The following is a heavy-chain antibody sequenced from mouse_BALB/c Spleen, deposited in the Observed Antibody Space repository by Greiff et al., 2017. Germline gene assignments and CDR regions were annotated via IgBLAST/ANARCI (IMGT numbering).Heavy chain of an antibody. J-gene: IGHJ4*01. D-gene: IGHD1-1*01. Sequence: EVKLQESGPGLVKPSQSLSLTCTVTGYSITSDYAWNWIRQFPGNKLEWMGYISYSGSTSYNPSLKSRISITRDTSKNQFFLQLNSVTTEDTATYYCAVYYYGSSGYAMDYWGQGTSVTVSS. CDR2: ISYSGST. CDR1: GYSITSDYA. V-gene: IGHV3-2*02. CDR3: AVYYYGSSGYAMDY.